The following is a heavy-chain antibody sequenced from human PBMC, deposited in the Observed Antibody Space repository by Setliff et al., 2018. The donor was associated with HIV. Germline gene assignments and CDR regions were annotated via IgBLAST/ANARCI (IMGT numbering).Heavy chain of an antibody. D-gene: IGHD3-9*01. CDR2: ISGSGVNS. CDR1: GFTFSNYV. V-gene: IGHV3-23*01. Sequence: SLRLSCAASGFTFSNYVINWVRQAPGKGLEWISGISGSGVNSYYADSVKGRFTISRDNSKNTVYLQMNSLRAEDTAVYYCAKTSNTGYLFCSDYWGQGTLVTVSS. CDR3: AKTSNTGYLFCSDY. J-gene: IGHJ4*02.